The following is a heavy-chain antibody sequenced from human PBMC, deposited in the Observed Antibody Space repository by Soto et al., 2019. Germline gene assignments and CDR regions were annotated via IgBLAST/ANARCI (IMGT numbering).Heavy chain of an antibody. J-gene: IGHJ6*02. CDR1: GGTFSSYA. CDR2: IIPIFGTA. D-gene: IGHD2-15*01. CDR3: AALLRVVAAPPPYYYGMDV. V-gene: IGHV1-69*01. Sequence: QVQLVQSGAEVKKPGSSVKVSCKASGGTFSSYAISWVRQAPGQGLEWMGGIIPIFGTANYAQKFQGRVTITADESTTTASMVVRSLRSAETAVYYCAALLRVVAAPPPYYYGMDVWGQGTTVTVSS.